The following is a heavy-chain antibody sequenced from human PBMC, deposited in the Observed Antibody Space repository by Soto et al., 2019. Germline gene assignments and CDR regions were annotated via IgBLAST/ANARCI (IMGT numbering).Heavy chain of an antibody. J-gene: IGHJ5*02. CDR3: ARDLLWFGDSA. CDR2: INHSGST. Sequence: PSETLSLTCAVYGGSFSGYYWSWIRQPPGKGLEWVGEINHSGSTNYNPSLKSRVTISVDTSKNQFSLKLSSVTAADTAVYYCARDLLWFGDSAWGQGTLVTVSS. V-gene: IGHV4-34*01. CDR1: GGSFSGYY. D-gene: IGHD3-10*01.